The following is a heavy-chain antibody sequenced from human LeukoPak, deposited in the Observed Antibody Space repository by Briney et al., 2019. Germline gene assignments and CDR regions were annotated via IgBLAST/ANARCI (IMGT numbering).Heavy chain of an antibody. D-gene: IGHD6-13*01. CDR3: ARDRLIAAAGSYYYYYMDV. J-gene: IGHJ6*03. CDR2: ISAYNGNT. V-gene: IGHV1-18*01. CDR1: GYTFTSYG. Sequence: ASVKVSCKASGYTFTSYGISWVRQAPGQGLEWMGWISAYNGNTNYAQKLQGRVTMTTDTSTSTAYMELRSLRSDDTAVYYCARDRLIAAAGSYYYYYMDVWGKGTTVTVSS.